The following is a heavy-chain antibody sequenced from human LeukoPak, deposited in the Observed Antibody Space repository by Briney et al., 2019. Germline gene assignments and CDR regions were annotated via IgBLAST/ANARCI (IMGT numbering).Heavy chain of an antibody. D-gene: IGHD5-18*01. CDR1: GDSISCCY. V-gene: IGHV4-4*07. J-gene: IGHJ4*02. Sequence: SDTLSLTCAVSGDSISCCYWTWIRQSAEKGLEWIGRVFISGSTNYNPSLQGRVTMSVDRSKSQFSLRLSSVTAADTAVYYCVRQGYNYGAFNAWGQGTLVTASS. CDR3: VRQGYNYGAFNA. CDR2: VFISGST.